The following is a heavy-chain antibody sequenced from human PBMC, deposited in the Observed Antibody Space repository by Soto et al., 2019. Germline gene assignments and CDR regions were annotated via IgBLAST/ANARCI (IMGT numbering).Heavy chain of an antibody. D-gene: IGHD3-10*01. Sequence: PSETLSLTCTVSGGSISSYYWSWIRQPPGKGLEWIGYIYYGGSTNYNPSLKSRVTISVDTSKNQFSLKLSSVTAADTAVYYCARDSSSSGYYYYGMDVWGQGTTVTVSS. CDR1: GGSISSYY. CDR3: ARDSSSSGYYYYGMDV. CDR2: IYYGGST. J-gene: IGHJ6*02. V-gene: IGHV4-59*01.